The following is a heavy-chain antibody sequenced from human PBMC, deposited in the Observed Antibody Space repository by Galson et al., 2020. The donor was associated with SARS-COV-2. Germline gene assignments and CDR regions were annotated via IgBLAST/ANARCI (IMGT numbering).Heavy chain of an antibody. CDR1: GYTLTELS. D-gene: IGHD3-10*01. J-gene: IGHJ5*02. Sequence: GESLKISCKVSGYTLTELSMHWVRPAPGKGLEWMGGFDPEDGETIYAQKFQGRVTMTEDTSTDTAYMELSSLRSEDTAVYYCATSRATPYYYGSGSLNWFDPWGQGTLVTVSS. CDR3: ATSRATPYYYGSGSLNWFDP. V-gene: IGHV1-24*01. CDR2: FDPEDGET.